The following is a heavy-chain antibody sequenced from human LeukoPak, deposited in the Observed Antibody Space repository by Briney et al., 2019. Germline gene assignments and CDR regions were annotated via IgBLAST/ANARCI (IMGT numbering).Heavy chain of an antibody. CDR2: ISSSSSTI. CDR3: ARDDTEERITIFGVVTKADGDAFDI. D-gene: IGHD3-3*01. CDR1: GFTFSSYS. J-gene: IGHJ3*02. Sequence: GGSLRLSCAASGFTFSSYSMNWVRQAPGKGLEWVSYISSSSSTIYYADSVKGRFTISRDNAKNSLYLQMNSLRAEDTAVYYCARDDTEERITIFGVVTKADGDAFDIWGQGTMVTVSS. V-gene: IGHV3-48*01.